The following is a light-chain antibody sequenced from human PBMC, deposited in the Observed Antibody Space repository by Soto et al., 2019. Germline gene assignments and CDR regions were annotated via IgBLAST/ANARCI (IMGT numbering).Light chain of an antibody. CDR3: QLYNSYSEA. CDR1: QTISSW. Sequence: DIQMTQSPSTLSGSVGDRVTITCRASQTISSWLAWYQQKPGKAPKLLIYKASTLKSGAPSRFSGSGSGTEFTLTISSLQPDDFATYYCQLYNSYSEAFGQGTKVDIK. CDR2: KAS. J-gene: IGKJ1*01. V-gene: IGKV1-5*03.